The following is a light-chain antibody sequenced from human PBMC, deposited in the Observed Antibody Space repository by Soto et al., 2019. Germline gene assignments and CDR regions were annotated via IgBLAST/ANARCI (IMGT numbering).Light chain of an antibody. CDR3: GSWDDSLDGWV. Sequence: QSVLSQPPSASGTPGQRVTISCSGSSSNIGSNSVNWYQQLPGAAPRLLIYSFDQRPSGVPDRFSGSKSGTSASLAISGLQSQDEADYYCGSWDDSLDGWVFGGGTKVNVL. J-gene: IGLJ3*02. CDR1: SSNIGSNS. V-gene: IGLV1-44*01. CDR2: SFD.